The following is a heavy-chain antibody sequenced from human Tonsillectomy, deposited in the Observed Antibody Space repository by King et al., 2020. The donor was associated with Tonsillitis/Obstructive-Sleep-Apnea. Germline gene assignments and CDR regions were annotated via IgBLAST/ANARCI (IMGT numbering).Heavy chain of an antibody. CDR2: ISSSSTYT. Sequence: VQLVESGGGLVEPGGSLRLSCAASGFTFSDYYLSWIRQAPGKGLEWVSYISSSSTYTNYADSVQGRFTISRDNAKNSLYLQMNSLRADDTAVYYCAREGGYGSSGYDYDVFDIWGQGTMVTVSS. V-gene: IGHV3-11*06. D-gene: IGHD3-22*01. J-gene: IGHJ3*02. CDR1: GFTFSDYY. CDR3: AREGGYGSSGYDYDVFDI.